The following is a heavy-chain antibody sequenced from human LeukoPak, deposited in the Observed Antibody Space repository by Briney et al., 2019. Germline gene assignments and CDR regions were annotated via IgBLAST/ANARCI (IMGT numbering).Heavy chain of an antibody. CDR1: GDSISSYY. J-gene: IGHJ4*02. Sequence: SETLSLTCTVSGDSISSYYWSWIRQPPGKGLEWIGYVSYGGSTKSNSSLKSRVSISVDTSKDHFSLKLMSVTAADTAVYYCVRGHRDNWHLDFAHWGQGTLVTVSS. CDR2: VSYGGST. CDR3: VRGHRDNWHLDFAH. D-gene: IGHD1-20*01. V-gene: IGHV4-59*08.